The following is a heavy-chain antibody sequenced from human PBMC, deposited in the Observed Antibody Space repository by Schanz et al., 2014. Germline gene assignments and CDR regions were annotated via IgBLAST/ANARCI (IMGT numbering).Heavy chain of an antibody. J-gene: IGHJ6*03. CDR1: GFTFSTYW. D-gene: IGHD2-21*02. CDR2: INSDGTTT. V-gene: IGHV3-74*01. CDR3: ARPSDSSWYMDV. Sequence: EVQLVESGGGLVQPGGSLRLSCAASGFTFSTYWMHWVRQAPGKGLVWVSHINSDGTTTTYADSVKGRFTISRDNSKNTLYLQMNSLRAEDTAVYYCARPSDSSWYMDVWGKGTTXTVSS.